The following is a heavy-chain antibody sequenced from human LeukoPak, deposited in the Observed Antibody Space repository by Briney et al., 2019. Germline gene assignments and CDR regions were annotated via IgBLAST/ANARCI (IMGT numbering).Heavy chain of an antibody. D-gene: IGHD3/OR15-3a*01. Sequence: GGSLRLSCAASAFTFSTYGMHWVRQAPGKGLEWVAVISYGGSNKYYADSVKGRSTISRDNSKNTLYLQMNSLRAEDTAVYYCAREHLAMIYDVWGQGTMVTVSS. V-gene: IGHV3-30-3*01. J-gene: IGHJ6*02. CDR3: AREHLAMIYDV. CDR2: ISYGGSNK. CDR1: AFTFSTYG.